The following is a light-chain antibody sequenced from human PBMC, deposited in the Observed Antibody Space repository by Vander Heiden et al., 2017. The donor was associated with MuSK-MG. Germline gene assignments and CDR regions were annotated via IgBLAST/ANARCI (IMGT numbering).Light chain of an antibody. J-gene: IGKJ2*01. CDR3: MQGTYWHPMNT. Sequence: DVVLTPSPLSKPFTLVLPAAISCRSSQSLVYSDGNNYLNWFKQRPGQAPRRLIYKVSNRDSGVKDRFRGSGYGTDFTLKISSGDAEDVGVYYCMQGTYWHPMNTFGQGTKLEIK. CDR2: KVS. CDR1: QSLVYSDGNNY. V-gene: IGKV2-30*01.